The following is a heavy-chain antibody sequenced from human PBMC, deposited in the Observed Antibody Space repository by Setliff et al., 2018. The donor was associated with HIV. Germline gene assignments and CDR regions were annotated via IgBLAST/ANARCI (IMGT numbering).Heavy chain of an antibody. V-gene: IGHV3-30*02. Sequence: GGSLRLSCAASGFTFSSYGMHWVRQAPGKGLEWVALIWYDGSNKDYADSVTGRFTISRDDSKNTLYLQMNSLRAEDTAVYYCAKDKGQKYADYWGQGTMVTSPQ. CDR3: AKDKGQKYADY. D-gene: IGHD3-10*01. CDR1: GFTFSSYG. J-gene: IGHJ4*02. CDR2: IWYDGSNK.